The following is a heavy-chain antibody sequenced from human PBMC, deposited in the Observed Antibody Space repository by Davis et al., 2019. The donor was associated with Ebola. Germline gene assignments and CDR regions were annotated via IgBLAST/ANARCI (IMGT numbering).Heavy chain of an antibody. J-gene: IGHJ6*04. CDR1: GGSFCDYY. CDR2: IHPSGST. D-gene: IGHD5-24*01. CDR3: ARGRDGYKTGNV. Sequence: PSETLSLTCAVYGGSFCDYYWSWIRQPPGQGLEWIGEIHPSGSTNYNSSLASRVSISPDTSKNQFSLNLNSVTAADTAVYFCARGRDGYKTGNVWGKGTTVTVSS. V-gene: IGHV4-34*01.